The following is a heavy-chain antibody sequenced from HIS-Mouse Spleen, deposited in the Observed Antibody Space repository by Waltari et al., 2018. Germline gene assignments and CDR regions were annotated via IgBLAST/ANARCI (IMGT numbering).Heavy chain of an antibody. CDR1: GGPISSGDYY. V-gene: IGHV4-30-4*01. CDR3: ARDTGDAFDI. CDR2: IYYSGST. J-gene: IGHJ3*02. D-gene: IGHD2-8*02. Sequence: QVQLQESGPGLVKPSQTLSLTCPVSGGPISSGDYYWSWSRQPPGKGLEWIGYIYYSGSTYHNPSLKSRVTITVDTSKNQFSLKLSSVTAADTAVYYCARDTGDAFDIWGQGTMVTVSS.